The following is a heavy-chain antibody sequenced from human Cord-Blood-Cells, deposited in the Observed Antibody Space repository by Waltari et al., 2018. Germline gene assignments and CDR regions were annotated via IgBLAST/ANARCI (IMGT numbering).Heavy chain of an antibody. V-gene: IGHV3-53*01. CDR2: IYSGGST. CDR1: GFTVSSNY. CDR3: AREGKYGDPYYFDY. J-gene: IGHJ4*02. D-gene: IGHD4-17*01. Sequence: EVQLVESGGGLIQPGGSLRLSCAASGFTVSSNYMSWVRQAPGKGLEWVSVIYSGGSTYYADSVKGRFTISRDNSKNTLYLQMNSLRAEDTAVYYCAREGKYGDPYYFDYWGQGTLVTVSS.